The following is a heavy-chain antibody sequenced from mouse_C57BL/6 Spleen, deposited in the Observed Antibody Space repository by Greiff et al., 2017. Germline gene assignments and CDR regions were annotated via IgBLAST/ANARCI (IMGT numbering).Heavy chain of an antibody. CDR2: ISYDGSN. CDR3: ARDRYYGSSPWFAY. V-gene: IGHV3-6*01. CDR1: GYSITSGYY. D-gene: IGHD1-1*01. Sequence: EVKLVESGPGLVKPSQSLSLTCSVTGYSITSGYYWNWIRQFPGNKLEWMGYISYDGSNNYNPSLKNRISITRDTSKNQFFLKLNSVTTEDTATYYCARDRYYGSSPWFAYWGQGTLVTVSA. J-gene: IGHJ3*01.